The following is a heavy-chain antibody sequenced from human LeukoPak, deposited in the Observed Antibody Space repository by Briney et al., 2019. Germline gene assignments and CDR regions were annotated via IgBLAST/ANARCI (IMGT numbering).Heavy chain of an antibody. V-gene: IGHV3-7*01. D-gene: IGHD7-27*01. CDR2: IKPDGSEK. CDR3: ARDYVWGSSESDY. CDR1: GFTFSNYW. J-gene: IGHJ4*02. Sequence: GGSLRLSCAASGFTFSNYWMTWFRQTPGRGLEWVGNIKPDGSEKYYVDSVKGRFTISRDNAKNSLFLQMSSLRIEDTAIYYCARDYVWGSSESDYWGQGTLVTVSS.